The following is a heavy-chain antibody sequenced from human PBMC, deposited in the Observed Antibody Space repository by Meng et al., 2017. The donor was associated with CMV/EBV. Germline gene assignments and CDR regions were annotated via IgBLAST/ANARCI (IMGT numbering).Heavy chain of an antibody. CDR3: ARGYYDSSGYYYRGGYYFDY. CDR1: GGTFSSYA. CDR2: IIPIFGTA. V-gene: IGHV1-69*01. D-gene: IGHD3-22*01. J-gene: IGHJ4*02. Sequence: VQVGQSGAEVKKPGSSVKGSCKASGGTFSSYAISWVRQAPGQGLEWMGGIIPIFGTANYAQKFQGRVTITADESTSTAYMELSSLRSEDTAVYYCARGYYDSSGYYYRGGYYFDYWGQGTLVTVSS.